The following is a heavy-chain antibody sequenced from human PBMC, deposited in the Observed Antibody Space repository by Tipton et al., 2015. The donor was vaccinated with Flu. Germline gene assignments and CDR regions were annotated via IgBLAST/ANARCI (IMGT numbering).Heavy chain of an antibody. J-gene: IGHJ6*02. CDR3: ARLGENCSGGSCYYYYGMDV. Sequence: VQLVQSGAEVKKPGESLKISCKGSGYSFTSYWIGWVRQMPGKGLEWMGIIYPGDSDTRYSPSFQGRVTISADKSISTAYLQWSSLKASDTAMYYCARLGENCSGGSCYYYYGMDVWGQGTTVTVSS. CDR1: GYSFTSYW. D-gene: IGHD2-15*01. V-gene: IGHV5-51*03. CDR2: IYPGDSDT.